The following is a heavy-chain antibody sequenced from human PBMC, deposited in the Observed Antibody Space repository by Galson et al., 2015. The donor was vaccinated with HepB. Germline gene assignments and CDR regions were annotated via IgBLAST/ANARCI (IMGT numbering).Heavy chain of an antibody. J-gene: IGHJ3*02. CDR2: IKSKTDGGTT. Sequence: SLRLSCAASGFTFSNAWMNWVRQAPGKGLEWVGRIKSKTDGGTTDYAAPVKGRFTISRDDSKNTLYLQMNSLKTEDTAVYYCTTVVVVPAAMFGHDAFDIWGQGTMVTVSS. CDR3: TTVVVVPAAMFGHDAFDI. V-gene: IGHV3-15*07. CDR1: GFTFSNAW. D-gene: IGHD2-2*01.